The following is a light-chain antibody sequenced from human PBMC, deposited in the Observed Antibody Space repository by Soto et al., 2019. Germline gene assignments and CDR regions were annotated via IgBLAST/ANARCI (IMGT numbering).Light chain of an antibody. Sequence: DFVMTQSPDSLAVSLGERATINCKSSQSVFSSSTNKNYLAWFQQKPGQPPKLLIYWASTRKSGVPDRFSGSGSGTDFTLTITSLHAEDVAVYYCQQYHSDPITFGQGTRLE. J-gene: IGKJ5*01. CDR3: QQYHSDPIT. CDR2: WAS. V-gene: IGKV4-1*01. CDR1: QSVFSSSTNKNY.